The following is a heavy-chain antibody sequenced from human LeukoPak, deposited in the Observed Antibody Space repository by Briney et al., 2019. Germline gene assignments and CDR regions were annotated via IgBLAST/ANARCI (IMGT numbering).Heavy chain of an antibody. V-gene: IGHV3-74*01. Sequence: GGSLRLSCAASGFTFSSYWMHWVRQGPGKGLVWVSRIYSDGSRTTYADSVKGRFTISGDNAKNTLYLQMNSLRAEDTAVYYCARSGRGGAFDIWGHGTMVTVSS. J-gene: IGHJ3*02. CDR2: IYSDGSRT. D-gene: IGHD1-26*01. CDR1: GFTFSSYW. CDR3: ARSGRGGAFDI.